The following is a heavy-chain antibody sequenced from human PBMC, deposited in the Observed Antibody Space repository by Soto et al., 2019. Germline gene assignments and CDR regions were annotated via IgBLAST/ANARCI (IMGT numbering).Heavy chain of an antibody. CDR2: INHSGST. D-gene: IGHD2-21*02. CDR1: GGSFSGYY. V-gene: IGHV4-34*01. Sequence: SETLSLTCAVYGGSFSGYYWSWIRQPPGKGLEWIGEINHSGSTNYNPSLKSRVTISVDTSKNQFSLKLSSVTAADTAVYYCARDHITVVVTATPVYYFDYWGQGTLVTVSS. J-gene: IGHJ4*02. CDR3: ARDHITVVVTATPVYYFDY.